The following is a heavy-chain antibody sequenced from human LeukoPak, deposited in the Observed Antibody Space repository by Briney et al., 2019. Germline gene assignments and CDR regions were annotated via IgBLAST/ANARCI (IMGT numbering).Heavy chain of an antibody. CDR1: GGSISSGSYY. Sequence: SETLSLTCTVSGGSISSGSYYWSWIRQPAGKGLEWIGRIYTSGSTNYNPSLKSRVTMSVDTSKNQFSLKLSSVTAADTAVYYCARDTVAATHDAFDIWGQGTVVTVSS. D-gene: IGHD2-15*01. V-gene: IGHV4-61*02. CDR3: ARDTVAATHDAFDI. J-gene: IGHJ3*02. CDR2: IYTSGST.